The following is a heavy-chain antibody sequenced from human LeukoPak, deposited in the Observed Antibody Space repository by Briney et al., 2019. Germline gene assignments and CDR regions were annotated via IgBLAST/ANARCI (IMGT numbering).Heavy chain of an antibody. CDR1: GGSFSGYY. D-gene: IGHD6-13*01. Sequence: SETLSLTCAVYGGSFSGYYWSWIRQPPGKELEWIGEINHSGSTNYNPSLKSRVTISVDTSKNQFSLKLSSVTAADSAVYYCARGSQSAGHPMDVWGKGTTVTVCS. V-gene: IGHV4-34*01. CDR3: ARGSQSAGHPMDV. CDR2: INHSGST. J-gene: IGHJ6*03.